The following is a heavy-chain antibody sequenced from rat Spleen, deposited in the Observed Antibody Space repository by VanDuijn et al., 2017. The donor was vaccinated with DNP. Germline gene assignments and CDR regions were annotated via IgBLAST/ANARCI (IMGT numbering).Heavy chain of an antibody. J-gene: IGHJ1*01. CDR1: GFTFSNYW. V-gene: IGHV5-58*01. CDR3: AIGNNNYPYWAFDF. D-gene: IGHD1-10*01. CDR2: INIDGGNT. Sequence: EVQLVETGGDLVQPGRSLQLSCVASGFTFSNYWMYWIRQAPGKGLEWVASINIDGGNTYYLDSVKGRFTIYRDNAENTVYLQMNRLRSEDTATYYCAIGNNNYPYWAFDFWGPGTMVTVSS.